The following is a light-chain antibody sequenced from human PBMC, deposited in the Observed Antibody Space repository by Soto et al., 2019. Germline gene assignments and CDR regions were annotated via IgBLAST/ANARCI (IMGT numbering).Light chain of an antibody. CDR3: QQYNNWWT. Sequence: EIVMTQSPATLSVSPGERVTLSCRASQSVSSSLAWYQQKPGQAPRLLIYGASTRAIGIPARFSGSGSETEFTLTISSLQSEDFAVYYCQQYNNWWTFGQGPKVEI. V-gene: IGKV3-15*01. J-gene: IGKJ1*01. CDR1: QSVSSS. CDR2: GAS.